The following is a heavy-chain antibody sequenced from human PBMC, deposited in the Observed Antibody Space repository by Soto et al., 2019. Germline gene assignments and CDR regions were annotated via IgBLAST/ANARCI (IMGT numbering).Heavy chain of an antibody. CDR3: ATDTDYGDLRPAS. V-gene: IGHV1-24*01. CDR1: GYTLTELS. J-gene: IGHJ5*02. CDR2: FDPEDGET. Sequence: ASVKVSCKVSGYTLTELSMHWVRQAPGKGLEWMGGFDPEDGETIYAQKFQGRVTMTEDTSTDTTYMELSSLRSEDTAVYYCATDTDYGDLRPASWGQGTLVTVS. D-gene: IGHD4-17*01.